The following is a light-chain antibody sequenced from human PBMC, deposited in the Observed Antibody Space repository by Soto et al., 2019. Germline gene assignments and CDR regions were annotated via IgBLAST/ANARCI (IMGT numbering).Light chain of an antibody. CDR1: QDITNY. CDR2: DAS. J-gene: IGKJ2*02. CDR3: QQFDSVPCT. V-gene: IGKV1-33*01. Sequence: IQMTQSPSSLSASVGDRVTITCQASQDITNYLIWYQQKPGKAPKLLIYDASSLGTGVSSRFSASGSGTHFTLTISSLQPEDIATYYCQQFDSVPCTFGQGTKLEMK.